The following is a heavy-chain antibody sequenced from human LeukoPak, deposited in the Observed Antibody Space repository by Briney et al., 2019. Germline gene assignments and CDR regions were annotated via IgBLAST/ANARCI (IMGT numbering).Heavy chain of an antibody. Sequence: PGGSLRLSCAASGFTFSIYSMNWVRQAPGKDLEWVSSISGSSNYIYYSDSVKGRFTISRDNPKNSLYLQMNSLRAEDTAEYYCARDHCSSTSCYTVSFDYWGQGTLVTVSS. CDR1: GFTFSIYS. CDR3: ARDHCSSTSCYTVSFDY. D-gene: IGHD2-2*02. CDR2: ISGSSNYI. J-gene: IGHJ4*02. V-gene: IGHV3-21*01.